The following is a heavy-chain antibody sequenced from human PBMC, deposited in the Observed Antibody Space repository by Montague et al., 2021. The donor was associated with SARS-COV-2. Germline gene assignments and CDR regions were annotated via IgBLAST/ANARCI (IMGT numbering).Heavy chain of an antibody. V-gene: IGHV4-59*01. J-gene: IGHJ4*02. CDR3: ALGFDY. D-gene: IGHD7-27*01. Sequence: NPSLKSRVTISVDTSKNQFSLKLSSVTAADTAVYYCALGFDYWGQGTLVTVSS.